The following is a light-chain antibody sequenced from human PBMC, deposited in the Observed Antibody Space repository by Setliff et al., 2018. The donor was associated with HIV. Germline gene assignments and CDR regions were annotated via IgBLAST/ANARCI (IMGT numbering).Light chain of an antibody. Sequence: QSVLTQPASVSGSPGQSITISCTGTSSDVGGYNYVSWYQQHPGKAPKLMIYDVSKRPSGVSNRFSGSKSGNTASLTISGLQAEDEADYYCSSYTSSSTSVFGTGTKVTV. CDR2: DVS. J-gene: IGLJ1*01. CDR3: SSYTSSSTSV. CDR1: SSDVGGYNY. V-gene: IGLV2-14*01.